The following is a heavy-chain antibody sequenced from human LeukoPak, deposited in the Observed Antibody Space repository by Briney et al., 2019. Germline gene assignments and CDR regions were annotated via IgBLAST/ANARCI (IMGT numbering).Heavy chain of an antibody. CDR2: ISVGSKTI. CDR3: ARDIDY. V-gene: IGHV3-48*02. J-gene: IGHJ4*02. Sequence: GGSLRLSCAASGFTFSTYSMNWVRQAPGRGLEWVSCISVGSKTIYYADSVKGRFTISRDDAKNSLYLQMNSLRDEDTAMYYCARDIDYWGQGTLVTVSS. CDR1: GFTFSTYS.